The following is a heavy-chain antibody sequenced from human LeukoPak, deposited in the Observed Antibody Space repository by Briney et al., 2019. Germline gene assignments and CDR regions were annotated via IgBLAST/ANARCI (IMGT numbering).Heavy chain of an antibody. CDR2: INTDGSST. CDR3: ARDLDGYRSGNGA. V-gene: IGHV3-74*01. Sequence: GGSLRLSCAASGFTFSNYWMHWVRQAPGEGLVWVSRINTDGSSTDYADSVKGRFTISRDNAKNTLYLQMNSLRAEDTAVYYCARDLDGYRSGNGAWGQGTLVTVSS. D-gene: IGHD5-12*01. J-gene: IGHJ5*02. CDR1: GFTFSNYW.